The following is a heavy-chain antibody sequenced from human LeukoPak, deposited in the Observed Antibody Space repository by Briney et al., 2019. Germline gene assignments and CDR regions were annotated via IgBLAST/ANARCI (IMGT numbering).Heavy chain of an antibody. CDR3: ARRGIGSSGYYSDY. CDR2: INPNSGGT. CDR1: GYTFTGYY. D-gene: IGHD3-22*01. J-gene: IGHJ4*02. V-gene: IGHV1-2*06. Sequence: ASVKVSCKASGYTFTGYYMHWVRQAPGQGLEWMGRINPNSGGTNYAQKFQGRVTMTRDTSISTAYMELSRPRSDDTAVYYCARRGIGSSGYYSDYWGQGTLVTVSS.